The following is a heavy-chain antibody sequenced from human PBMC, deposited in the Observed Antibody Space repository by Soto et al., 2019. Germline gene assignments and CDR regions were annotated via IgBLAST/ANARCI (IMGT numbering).Heavy chain of an antibody. V-gene: IGHV4-59*01. CDR3: ARAGTTVTTPVDY. D-gene: IGHD4-4*01. CDR1: GGSFSGYY. J-gene: IGHJ4*02. CDR2: IYYSGST. Sequence: PSETLSLTCAVYGGSFSGYYWSWIRQPPGKGLEWIGYIYYSGSTNYNPSLKSRVTISVDTSKNQFSLKLSSVTAADTAVYYCARAGTTVTTPVDYWGQGTLVTVSS.